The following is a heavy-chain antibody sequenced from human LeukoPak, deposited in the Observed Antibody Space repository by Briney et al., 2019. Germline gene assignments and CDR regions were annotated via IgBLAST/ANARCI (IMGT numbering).Heavy chain of an antibody. Sequence: PGGSLRLSCAASGFTFSAFNMNWVRQAPGKGLEWVSFITSGGSTILYADSVKGRFIISRDNANNSLYLQMNSLRVEDTAVYYCARGRGAGDYWGQGTLVTVSS. D-gene: IGHD3-10*01. CDR3: ARGRGAGDY. CDR1: GFTFSAFN. V-gene: IGHV3-48*01. J-gene: IGHJ4*02. CDR2: ITSGGSTI.